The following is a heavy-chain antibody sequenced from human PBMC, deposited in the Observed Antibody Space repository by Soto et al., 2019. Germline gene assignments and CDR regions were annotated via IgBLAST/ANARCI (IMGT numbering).Heavy chain of an antibody. V-gene: IGHV1-46*01. CDR2: INPSGGST. J-gene: IGHJ4*02. CDR1: GYTFTSYY. Sequence: ASVKVSCKASGYTFTSYYMHWVRQAPGQGLEWMGIINPSGGSTSYAQKFQGRVTMTRDTSTSTVYVELSSLRSEDTAVYYCASAYSGYEPSFDYWGQGTLVTVSS. CDR3: ASAYSGYEPSFDY. D-gene: IGHD5-12*01.